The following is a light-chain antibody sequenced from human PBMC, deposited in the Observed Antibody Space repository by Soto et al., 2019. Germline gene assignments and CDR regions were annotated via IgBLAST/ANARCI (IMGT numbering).Light chain of an antibody. J-gene: IGKJ2*01. CDR2: GAS. V-gene: IGKV1-39*01. CDR1: QNIGKY. CDR3: QQSYNLPRT. Sequence: DIQMTQSPSSLSASSGDRVTITCRASQNIGKYLIWYQQKPGRPPKVLVYGASNLQSGVSSRFSGDGFGTEFSLTINSVRPEDFATYYCQQSYNLPRTFGQGTTLETK.